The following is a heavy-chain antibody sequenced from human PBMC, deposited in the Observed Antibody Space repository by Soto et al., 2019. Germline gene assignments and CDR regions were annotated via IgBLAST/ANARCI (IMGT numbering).Heavy chain of an antibody. CDR2: ISAYNGNT. D-gene: IGHD2-15*01. V-gene: IGHV1-18*01. J-gene: IGHJ5*02. Sequence: ASVKVSCKASGYTFTSYGISWVRQAPGQGLEWMGWISAYNGNTNYAQKFQGRVTMTTDTSTSTAYMELRSLRSDDTAVYYCARDPVVVVAASNWFDPWGQGTLVTVSS. CDR1: GYTFTSYG. CDR3: ARDPVVVVAASNWFDP.